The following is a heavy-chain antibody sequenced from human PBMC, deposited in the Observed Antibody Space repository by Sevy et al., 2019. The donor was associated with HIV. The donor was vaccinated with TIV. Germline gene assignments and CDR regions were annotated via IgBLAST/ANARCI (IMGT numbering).Heavy chain of an antibody. J-gene: IGHJ4*02. CDR1: GGTFSSYG. CDR2: IIPILGTV. CDR3: ARGGGNGWYYFDY. Sequence: ASVQVSCKASGGTFSSYGISWVRQAPGQGLEWMGGIIPILGTVNYAQKFQGRVTITADESTKTAYMELSSLRSEDTAGYYCARGGGNGWYYFDYWGQETLVTVSS. D-gene: IGHD6-19*01. V-gene: IGHV1-69*13.